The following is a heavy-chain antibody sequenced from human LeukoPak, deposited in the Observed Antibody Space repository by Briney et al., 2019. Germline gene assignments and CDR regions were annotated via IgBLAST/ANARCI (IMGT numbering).Heavy chain of an antibody. CDR1: GFTFSSYA. Sequence: PGGSLRLSCAASGFTFSSYAMSWVRQAPGKGLEWVSAISGSGGSTYYADSVKGRFTISRDNSKNTLYLQMNSLRAEDTAVYYRAKGGSSSWYHNAFDIWGQGTMVTVSS. CDR2: ISGSGGST. V-gene: IGHV3-23*01. J-gene: IGHJ3*02. D-gene: IGHD6-13*01. CDR3: AKGGSSSWYHNAFDI.